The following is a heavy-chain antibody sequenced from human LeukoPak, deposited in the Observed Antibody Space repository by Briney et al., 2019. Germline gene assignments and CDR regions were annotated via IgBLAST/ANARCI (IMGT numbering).Heavy chain of an antibody. J-gene: IGHJ4*02. V-gene: IGHV1-69*13. D-gene: IGHD3-22*01. CDR3: AREGGRDYYDSSGYYTRYGFDY. Sequence: ASVKVSCKASGGTFSSYAISWVRQAPGQGLEWMGGIIPIFGTANYAQKFQGRVTITADESTSTAYMELSSLRSEDTAVYYCAREGGRDYYDSSGYYTRYGFDYWGQGTLVTVSS. CDR1: GGTFSSYA. CDR2: IIPIFGTA.